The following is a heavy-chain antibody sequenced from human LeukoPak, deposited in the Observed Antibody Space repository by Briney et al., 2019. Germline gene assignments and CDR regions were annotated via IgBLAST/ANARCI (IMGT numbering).Heavy chain of an antibody. D-gene: IGHD1-1*01. J-gene: IGHJ4*02. CDR3: ARIRPVTTGLKGYYFDY. CDR2: MNPKTGKT. Sequence: ASVKVSCKTSGYTFSSYEINWVRQAAGRGLEWVGWMNPKTGKTAYARNLQGRVTITRDTSISTAYMDLSALRSEDTAVYYCARIRPVTTGLKGYYFDYWGQVTLVTVSS. CDR1: GYTFSSYE. V-gene: IGHV1-8*01.